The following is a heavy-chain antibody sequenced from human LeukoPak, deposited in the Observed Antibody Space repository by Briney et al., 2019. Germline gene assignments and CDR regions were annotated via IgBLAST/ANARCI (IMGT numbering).Heavy chain of an antibody. CDR2: ISYDGSSK. CDR1: GFTFSSYG. Sequence: GGSLRLSCAASGFTFSSYGMHWVRQAPGKGLEWVAVISYDGSSKYYADSVKGRFTISRDNSKNTLYLQMNSLRAEDTAVYYCAKDGGVGAFDIWGQGTMVTVSS. D-gene: IGHD3-16*01. V-gene: IGHV3-30*18. J-gene: IGHJ3*02. CDR3: AKDGGVGAFDI.